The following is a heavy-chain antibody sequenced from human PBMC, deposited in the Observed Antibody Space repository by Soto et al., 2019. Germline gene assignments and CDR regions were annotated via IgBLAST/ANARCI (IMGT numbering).Heavy chain of an antibody. Sequence: SETLSLTCTASGGSVSSGSYYWSWIRQPPGKGLEWIGYIYYSGSTNYNPSLKSRVTISVDTSKNQFSLKLSSVTAADTAVYYCARDMSGSSSQYYYYGMDVWGQGTTVTVSS. CDR1: GGSVSSGSYY. CDR2: IYYSGST. J-gene: IGHJ6*02. CDR3: ARDMSGSSSQYYYYGMDV. V-gene: IGHV4-61*01. D-gene: IGHD6-13*01.